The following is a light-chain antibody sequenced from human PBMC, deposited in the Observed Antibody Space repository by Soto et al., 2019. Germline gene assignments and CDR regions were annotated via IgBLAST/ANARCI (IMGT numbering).Light chain of an antibody. CDR3: QQRNSFPLT. CDR1: QGISSW. Sequence: DIQLTQSPSSVSSSVGDRVTITCRASQGISSWLAWYQQKPGKAPKLLIYAASSVQSGLPSRFSGSGSGTDFPPISSSLQDEDLATYYCQQRNSFPLTFGGGTKVEIK. CDR2: AAS. V-gene: IGKV1-12*01. J-gene: IGKJ4*01.